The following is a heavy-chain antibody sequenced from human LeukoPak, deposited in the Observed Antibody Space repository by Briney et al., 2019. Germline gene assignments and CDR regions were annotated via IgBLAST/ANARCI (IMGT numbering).Heavy chain of an antibody. CDR3: AKSRGAINDVFDI. Sequence: PGGSLRLSCAAAGFRFSSFAMSWVRQAQGKGLEWVSGISTSGGSTYYADSVKGRFTISRDNSKNTLYVQMSSLRAEDTAEYYCAKSRGAINDVFDIWGQGTMVTVSA. J-gene: IGHJ3*02. D-gene: IGHD3-22*01. CDR2: ISTSGGST. V-gene: IGHV3-23*01. CDR1: GFRFSSFA.